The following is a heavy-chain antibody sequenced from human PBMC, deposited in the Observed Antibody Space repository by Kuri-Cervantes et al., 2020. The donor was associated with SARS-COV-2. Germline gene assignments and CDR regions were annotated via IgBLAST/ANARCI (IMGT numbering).Heavy chain of an antibody. V-gene: IGHV3-7*01. J-gene: IGHJ4*02. D-gene: IGHD3-10*01. CDR3: ARDSSPGLLWFGELLIPVSLDY. CDR1: GFTFSSYW. CDR2: IKQDGSEK. Sequence: GESLKISCAASGFTFSSYWMSWVRQAPGKGLEWVANIKQDGSEKYYVDSVKGRFTISRDNAKNSLYLQMNSLRAEDTAVYYCARDSSPGLLWFGELLIPVSLDYWGQGTLVTVSS.